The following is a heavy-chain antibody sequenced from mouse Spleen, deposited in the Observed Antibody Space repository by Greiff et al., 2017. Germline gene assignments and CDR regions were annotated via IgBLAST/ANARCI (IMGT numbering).Heavy chain of an antibody. D-gene: IGHD1-1*01. Sequence: QVQLKQSGAELARPGASVKMSCKASGYTFTSYTMHWVKQRPGQGLEWIGYINPSSGYTKYNQKFKDKATLTADKSSSTAYMQLSSLTSEDSAVYYCASPGSSYLWFAYWGQGTLVTVSA. CDR2: INPSSGYT. J-gene: IGHJ3*01. CDR1: GYTFTSYT. V-gene: IGHV1-4*01. CDR3: ASPGSSYLWFAY.